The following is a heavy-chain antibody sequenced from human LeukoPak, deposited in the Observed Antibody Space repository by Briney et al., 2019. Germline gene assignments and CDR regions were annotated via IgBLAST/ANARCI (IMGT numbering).Heavy chain of an antibody. J-gene: IGHJ4*02. D-gene: IGHD1-14*01. CDR1: GFTFSRHW. V-gene: IGHV3-7*01. CDR3: ARDSYRALEY. CDR2: ISQDGSER. Sequence: GGSLRLSCAASGFTFSRHWMSWVRQAPGKGLEWVAHISQDGSERYYGDSVKGRFTISRDDAKNSLYLQMNSLGDEDTAVYYCARDSYRALEYWGRGNLVTVSS.